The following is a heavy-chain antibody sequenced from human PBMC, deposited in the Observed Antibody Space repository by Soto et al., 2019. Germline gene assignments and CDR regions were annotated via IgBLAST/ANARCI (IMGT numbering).Heavy chain of an antibody. V-gene: IGHV1-8*01. CDR2: MNPNSGNT. J-gene: IGHJ3*02. Sequence: ASVKVSCKASGYTFTSYDINWVRQATGQGLEWMGWMNPNSGNTGYAQKFQGRVTMTRNTSISTAYMELSSLRSEDTAVYYCARGLGSGDWVTHDAFDIWGQGTMVTVSS. D-gene: IGHD2-21*02. CDR1: GYTFTSYD. CDR3: ARGLGSGDWVTHDAFDI.